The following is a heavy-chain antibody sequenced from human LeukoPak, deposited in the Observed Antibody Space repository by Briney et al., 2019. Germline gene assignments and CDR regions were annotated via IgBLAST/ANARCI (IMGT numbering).Heavy chain of an antibody. J-gene: IGHJ4*02. Sequence: GGSLRLSCAASGFTFSSYAMSWVRQAPGKGLEWVSSISRSGGSTYYADSVRGRFTISRDNSKSTLYLQMNSLRADDTAVYYCAKDLTTVVAPDFDYWGQGTLGTVSS. CDR1: GFTFSSYA. D-gene: IGHD4-23*01. CDR2: ISRSGGST. CDR3: AKDLTTVVAPDFDY. V-gene: IGHV3-23*01.